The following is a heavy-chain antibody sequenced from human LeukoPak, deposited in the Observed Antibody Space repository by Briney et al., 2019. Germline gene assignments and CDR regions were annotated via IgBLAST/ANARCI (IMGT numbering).Heavy chain of an antibody. Sequence: PGGSLRLSCAASGFTFSSYWMHWVRQAPGKGLVWVSRINSDGSSTSYADSVKGRFTISRDNAKNTLYLQMNSLRAEDTAVYYCARVRSGSYNWFDPWGQGTLVTVSS. D-gene: IGHD1-26*01. CDR3: ARVRSGSYNWFDP. CDR1: GFTFSSYW. CDR2: INSDGSST. V-gene: IGHV3-74*01. J-gene: IGHJ5*02.